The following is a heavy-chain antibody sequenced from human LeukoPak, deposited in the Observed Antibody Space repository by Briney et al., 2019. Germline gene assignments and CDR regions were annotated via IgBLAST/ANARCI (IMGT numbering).Heavy chain of an antibody. Sequence: GGSLRLSCAASGFTFSSYSMHWVRQAPGKGLEWVSFISSSSSYIYYADSVKGRFTISRDNSKNSLYLQMNSLRAEDTAVYYCARAGDGYTFDYWGQGTLVTVSS. J-gene: IGHJ4*02. D-gene: IGHD5-24*01. CDR1: GFTFSSYS. V-gene: IGHV3-21*01. CDR3: ARAGDGYTFDY. CDR2: ISSSSSYI.